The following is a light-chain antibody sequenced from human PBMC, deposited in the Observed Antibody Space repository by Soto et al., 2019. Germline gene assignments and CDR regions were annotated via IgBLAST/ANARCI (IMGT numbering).Light chain of an antibody. V-gene: IGLV2-14*01. CDR2: EVS. CDR1: SHDIGGYKY. Sequence: QYVLTQPASVSGSPGQSITISCTGTSHDIGGYKYVSWYQQHPGKAPKLMIYEVSNRPSGVSNRFSGSKSGNTASLTISGLQTEDEADYYCCAYTSTSALYVFGTGTKLTVL. CDR3: CAYTSTSALYV. J-gene: IGLJ1*01.